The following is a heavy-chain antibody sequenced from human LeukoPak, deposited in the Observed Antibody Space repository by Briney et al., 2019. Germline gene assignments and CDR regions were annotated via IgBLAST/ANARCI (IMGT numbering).Heavy chain of an antibody. CDR3: ARDLPGADFGVVIIWGANDY. Sequence: GASVKVSCKASGYTFTSYGISWVRQAPGQGLEWMGWISAYNGNTNYAQKLQGRVTMTTDTSTSTAYMELRSLRSDDTAVYYCARDLPGADFGVVIIWGANDYWGQGTLVTVSS. CDR1: GYTFTSYG. CDR2: ISAYNGNT. J-gene: IGHJ4*02. V-gene: IGHV1-18*01. D-gene: IGHD3-3*01.